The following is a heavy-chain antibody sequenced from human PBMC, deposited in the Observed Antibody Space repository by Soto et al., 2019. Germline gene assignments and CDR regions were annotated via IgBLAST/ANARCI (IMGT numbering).Heavy chain of an antibody. J-gene: IGHJ4*02. Sequence: QVQLVQSGAEVKKPGASVKVSCKASGYTFTSYDINWVRQASGQGLEWMGSMSPNSGNTAYAQKFQGRVTMTRKTSVSTAYMELSSLRSDDTAVYYCATYSSSGFDYWGQGPLVTVSS. CDR2: MSPNSGNT. CDR1: GYTFTSYD. CDR3: ATYSSSGFDY. V-gene: IGHV1-8*01. D-gene: IGHD6-6*01.